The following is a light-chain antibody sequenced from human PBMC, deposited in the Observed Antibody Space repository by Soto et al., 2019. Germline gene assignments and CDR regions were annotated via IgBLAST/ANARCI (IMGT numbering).Light chain of an antibody. CDR1: QTIGSW. Sequence: DIQMTQSPSTLSASVGDRVTITCRASQTIGSWLAWYQQKPGKAPELLIYDASTLEGGVPSRFSGSGSGTEFSLTITSLQPDDFATYFCQQTYSTPITFGQGTRLEIK. CDR3: QQTYSTPIT. CDR2: DAS. J-gene: IGKJ5*01. V-gene: IGKV1-5*01.